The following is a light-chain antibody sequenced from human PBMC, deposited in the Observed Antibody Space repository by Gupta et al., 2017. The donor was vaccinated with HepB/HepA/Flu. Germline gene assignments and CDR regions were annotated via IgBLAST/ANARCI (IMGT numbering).Light chain of an antibody. V-gene: IGLV3-25*03. Sequence: SYSLTPPPPSSASPGQTARITCSGDALPKQYAYWYQQKPGQAPVLVIYKDSERRSGRPAGCSGASSGTTVTLTISGGQAEDEADYYCQSADSSGTYQVFGGGTKPTVL. CDR1: ALPKQY. CDR2: KDS. J-gene: IGLJ3*02. CDR3: QSADSSGTYQV.